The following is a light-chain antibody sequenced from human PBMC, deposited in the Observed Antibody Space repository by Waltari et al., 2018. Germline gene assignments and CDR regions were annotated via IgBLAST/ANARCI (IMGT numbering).Light chain of an antibody. Sequence: EIVLTQSPGTLSLSPGERVTLSCRASQSVTSRFLAWSQQKPGQAPRLLTYGASSRATGIPDRFSGSGSGTDFTLTISRLEPEDVAVYFCQQYGSSPGYTFGQGTKLEIK. CDR1: QSVTSRF. CDR3: QQYGSSPGYT. CDR2: GAS. J-gene: IGKJ2*01. V-gene: IGKV3-20*01.